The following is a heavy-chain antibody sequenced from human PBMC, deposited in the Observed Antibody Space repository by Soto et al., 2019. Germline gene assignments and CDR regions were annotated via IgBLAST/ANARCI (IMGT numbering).Heavy chain of an antibody. V-gene: IGHV3-15*07. CDR2: IKSRADGGTT. CDR1: GFTFSNAW. D-gene: IGHD6-19*01. Sequence: GGSLRLSCAASGFTFSNAWMNWVRQAPGKGLEWVGRIKSRADGGTTDYAAPVKGRFTISRDDSKNTLYLQMNSLKSEDTAVYYCTNRYDGYSSGWSLSIWGQGTMVTVSS. J-gene: IGHJ3*02. CDR3: TNRYDGYSSGWSLSI.